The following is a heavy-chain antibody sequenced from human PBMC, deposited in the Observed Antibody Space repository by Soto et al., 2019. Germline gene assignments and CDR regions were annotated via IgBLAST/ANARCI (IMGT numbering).Heavy chain of an antibody. J-gene: IGHJ3*02. D-gene: IGHD3-16*01. CDR1: GFTFSTYA. V-gene: IGHV3-23*01. Sequence: EVQLLESGGGLVQPGGSLRLSCAASGFTFSTYAMTWVRQAPAQGLEWVSGISGSGGSTYYADSVKGRFTISRDSSKNTLYLQMDSLRVEDTAVYYCAKKTAGSSPWGALDIWGQGTMVSVFS. CDR3: AKKTAGSSPWGALDI. CDR2: ISGSGGST.